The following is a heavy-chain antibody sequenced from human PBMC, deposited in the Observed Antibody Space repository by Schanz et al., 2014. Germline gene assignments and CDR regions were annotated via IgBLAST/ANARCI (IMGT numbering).Heavy chain of an antibody. CDR1: GFTASSHS. CDR2: ISGSGGST. CDR3: AKGRFGELSAFDI. D-gene: IGHD3-10*01. J-gene: IGHJ3*02. Sequence: EVQLVESGGGLVKPGGSLRLSCGVSGFTASSHSMNWVRQAPGKGLLWVSAISGSGGSTYYADSVKGRFTISRDNSKNTLYLQMNSLRAEDTAVYYCAKGRFGELSAFDIWGQGTMVTVSS. V-gene: IGHV3-23*04.